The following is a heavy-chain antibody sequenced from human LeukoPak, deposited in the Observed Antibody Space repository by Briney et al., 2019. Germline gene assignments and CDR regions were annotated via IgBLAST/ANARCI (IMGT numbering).Heavy chain of an antibody. D-gene: IGHD4-17*01. V-gene: IGHV3-23*01. CDR3: VRMGRYGDYDY. Sequence: GGSLRLSCAASGFTFSIYSMNWVRQAPGKGLEWVSAITDGGGSTYYADSVKGRFTISRDNSRNTLFLQMNSLRAEDTAVYYCVRMGRYGDYDYWGQGTLVTVSS. J-gene: IGHJ4*02. CDR1: GFTFSIYS. CDR2: ITDGGGST.